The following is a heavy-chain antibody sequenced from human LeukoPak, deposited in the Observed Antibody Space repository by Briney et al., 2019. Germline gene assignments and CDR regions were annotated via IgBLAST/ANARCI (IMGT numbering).Heavy chain of an antibody. J-gene: IGHJ5*02. CDR2: ISANNGNT. CDR3: ARDYYESSGYYEDCFDP. Sequence: ASVKVSFKASGYTFTSYGISWVRQAPGQGLEWMGWISANNGNTKYAQKFQGRVTMTTDTSTSTVYMELRTLRSDDTALYYCARDYYESSGYYEDCFDPWGQGTPVTVSS. V-gene: IGHV1-18*01. D-gene: IGHD3-22*01. CDR1: GYTFTSYG.